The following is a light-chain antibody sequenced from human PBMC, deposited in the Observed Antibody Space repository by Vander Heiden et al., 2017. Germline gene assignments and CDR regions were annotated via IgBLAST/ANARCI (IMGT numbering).Light chain of an antibody. CDR1: QSVSSS. V-gene: IGKV3-11*01. CDR3: QQRSNWPPYT. J-gene: IGKJ2*01. CDR2: DAS. Sequence: IVLTPSPATLSLSPGARATLSCTATQSVSSSLAWYQQNPGQAPRLLIYDASNRATGSPARFSGSGSGTDFTLTISSLEPEDFAVYYCQQRSNWPPYTFGQGTKLEIK.